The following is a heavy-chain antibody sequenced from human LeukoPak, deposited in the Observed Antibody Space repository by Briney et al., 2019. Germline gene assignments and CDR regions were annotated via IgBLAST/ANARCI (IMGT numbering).Heavy chain of an antibody. J-gene: IGHJ5*02. CDR1: GGTFSSYA. CDR3: ARRRILEWLPQVNWFDP. V-gene: IGHV1-69*13. CDR2: IIPIFGTA. Sequence: ASVKVSCKASGGTFSSYAISWVRQAPGQGLEWRGGIIPIFGTANYAQKFQGRVRITADECRSAAYMARSSLRSEDTAVYYCARRRILEWLPQVNWFDPWGQGTLVTVSS. D-gene: IGHD3-3*01.